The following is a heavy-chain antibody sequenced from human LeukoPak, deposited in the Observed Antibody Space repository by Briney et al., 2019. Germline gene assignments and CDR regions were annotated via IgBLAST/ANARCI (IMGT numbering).Heavy chain of an antibody. CDR2: INHSGST. D-gene: IGHD3-3*01. V-gene: IGHV4-34*01. J-gene: IGHJ5*02. CDR1: GGSFSGYY. Sequence: KPSETLSLTCAVYGGSFSGYYWSWIRQPPGKGLEWIGEINHSGSTNYNPSLKSRVTISVDTSKNQFSLKLSSVTAADTAVYYCARSAIFGVAPNWFDPWGQGTLVTVSS. CDR3: ARSAIFGVAPNWFDP.